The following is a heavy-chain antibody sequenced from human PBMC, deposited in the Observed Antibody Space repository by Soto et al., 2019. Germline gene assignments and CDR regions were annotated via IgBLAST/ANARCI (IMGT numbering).Heavy chain of an antibody. J-gene: IGHJ6*02. D-gene: IGHD2-15*01. CDR2: ISTYNGDT. CDR3: ARAGAAPYYYYGMDV. V-gene: IGHV1-18*01. Sequence: QVQLVQSGAEVRKPGASVKVSCKASGYTFSTSGMSWLRQAPGQGLEWMGWISTYNGDTNDAPKFQERVTMTSDTSTSTVYMELRSLRSDDTPVYYCARAGAAPYYYYGMDVWGQGTRVNVSS. CDR1: GYTFSTSG.